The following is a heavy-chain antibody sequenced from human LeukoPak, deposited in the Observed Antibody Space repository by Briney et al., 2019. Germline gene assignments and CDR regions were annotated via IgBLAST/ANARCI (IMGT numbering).Heavy chain of an antibody. CDR2: IYYSGST. D-gene: IGHD3-10*01. CDR1: AVSISSYY. CDR3: ARSGRAGPDY. Sequence: SETLSLTCTVSAVSISSYYWSWIRQPPGKGLEWIGYIYYSGSTNYNPSPKSRVTISVDTSKNQFSMKLSSVTAADRAVYYCARSGRAGPDYWGQGTLVTVSS. V-gene: IGHV4-59*01. J-gene: IGHJ4*02.